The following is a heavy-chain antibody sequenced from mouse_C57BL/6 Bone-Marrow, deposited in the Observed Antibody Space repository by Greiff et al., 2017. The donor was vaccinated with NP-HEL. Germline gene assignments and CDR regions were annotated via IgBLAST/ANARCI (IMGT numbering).Heavy chain of an antibody. Sequence: QVQLQQPGAELVKPGASVKLSCKASGYTFTSYWMHWVKQRPGQGLEWIGMIHPNSGSTNYNEKFKSKATLTVDKSSSTAYMQLSSLTSEDSAVYYCARSYYYGSSYVGWYFDDWGTGTTVTVSS. CDR2: IHPNSGST. V-gene: IGHV1-64*01. D-gene: IGHD1-1*01. CDR3: ARSYYYGSSYVGWYFDD. CDR1: GYTFTSYW. J-gene: IGHJ1*03.